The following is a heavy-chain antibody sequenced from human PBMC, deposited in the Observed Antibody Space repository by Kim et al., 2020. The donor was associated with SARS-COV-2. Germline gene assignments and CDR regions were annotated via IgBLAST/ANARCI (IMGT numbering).Heavy chain of an antibody. V-gene: IGHV3-30*04. CDR2: ISYDGSNK. CDR1: GFTFSSYA. J-gene: IGHJ6*02. D-gene: IGHD1-26*01. Sequence: GGSLRLSCAASGFTFSSYAMHWVRQAPGKGLEWVAVISYDGSNKYYADSVKGRFTISRDNSKNTLYLQMNSLRAEDTAVYYCASHYYSHYYYYGMDVWGQGTTVTVSS. CDR3: ASHYYSHYYYYGMDV.